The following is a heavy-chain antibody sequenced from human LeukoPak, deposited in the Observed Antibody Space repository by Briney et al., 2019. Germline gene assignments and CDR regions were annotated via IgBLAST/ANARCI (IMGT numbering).Heavy chain of an antibody. D-gene: IGHD3-10*01. Sequence: GASVKVSCKASGYTFTGYYMHWVRQAPGQGLEWMGWINPNSGGTNYAQKFQGRVTMTRDTSISTAYMELSRLRSDDTAVYYCASFDSTGGSGSYNHYWGQGTLVTVSS. CDR3: ASFDSTGGSGSYNHY. V-gene: IGHV1-2*02. CDR1: GYTFTGYY. CDR2: INPNSGGT. J-gene: IGHJ4*02.